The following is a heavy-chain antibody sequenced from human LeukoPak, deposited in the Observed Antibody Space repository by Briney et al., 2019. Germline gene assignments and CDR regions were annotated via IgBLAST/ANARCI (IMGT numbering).Heavy chain of an antibody. CDR1: GFTFSSYG. CDR2: IRYDGSNK. Sequence: GRSLRLSCAASGFTFSSYGMHWVRQAPGKGLEWVAFIRYDGSNKYYADSVKGRFTISRDNSKNPLYLQMNSLRAEDTAVYYCAKNNQLLHFLFDYWGQGTLVTVSS. CDR3: AKNNQLLHFLFDY. D-gene: IGHD2-2*01. J-gene: IGHJ4*02. V-gene: IGHV3-30*02.